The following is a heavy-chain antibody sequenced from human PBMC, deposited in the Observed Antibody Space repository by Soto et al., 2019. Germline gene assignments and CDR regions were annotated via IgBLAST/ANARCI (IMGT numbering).Heavy chain of an antibody. CDR2: ISSDGRPT. D-gene: IGHD2-15*01. J-gene: IGHJ4*02. CDR1: GFTFSDYA. V-gene: IGHV3-64D*06. Sequence: GGSLRLSCSASGFTFSDYAMHWVRQAPGKGPEYVSSISSDGRPTYYADSVKGRFAISRDNSRNTLYLQMSSLRAEDTAVYYCVKDRWIDYWGQGTLVTVSS. CDR3: VKDRWIDY.